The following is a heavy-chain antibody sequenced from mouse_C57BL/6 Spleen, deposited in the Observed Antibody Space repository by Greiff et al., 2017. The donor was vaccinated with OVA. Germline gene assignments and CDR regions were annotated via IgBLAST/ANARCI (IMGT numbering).Heavy chain of an antibody. CDR2: INPNNGGT. Sequence: EVQLQQSGPELVKPGASVKISCKASGYTFTDYYMNWVKQSHGKSLEWIGDINPNNGGTSYNQKFKGKATLTVEKSSSTAYMELSSLTSADSAVYYGARGISVSTVVFHYYSMDYWGQGTSVTVSS. V-gene: IGHV1-26*01. J-gene: IGHJ4*01. D-gene: IGHD1-1*01. CDR1: GYTFTDYY. CDR3: ARGISVSTVVFHYYSMDY.